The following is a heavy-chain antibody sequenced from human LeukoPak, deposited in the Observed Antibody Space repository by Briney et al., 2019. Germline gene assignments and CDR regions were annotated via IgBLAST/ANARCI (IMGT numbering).Heavy chain of an antibody. CDR3: AMGSGWYYFDY. Sequence: PSETLSLTCTVSGASISSYYWSWIRQPPGKGLEWIGYIYYSGSTNYNPSLKSRVTISVDTSKNQFSLKLSSVTAADTAVYYCAMGSGWYYFDYWGQGTLVTVSS. CDR2: IYYSGST. J-gene: IGHJ4*02. V-gene: IGHV4-59*01. D-gene: IGHD6-19*01. CDR1: GASISSYY.